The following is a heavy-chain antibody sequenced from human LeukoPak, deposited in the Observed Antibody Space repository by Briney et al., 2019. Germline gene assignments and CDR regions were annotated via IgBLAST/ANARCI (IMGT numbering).Heavy chain of an antibody. D-gene: IGHD2-15*01. CDR2: IYYSGST. Sequence: SETLSLTCTVSGGSISSYYWSWIRQPPGKGLEWIGYIYYSGSTNYNPSLNSRVTISVDRSKNQFSLKLSSVTAADTAVYYCARAGDLIVVAMGAFDIWGQGTMVTVSS. CDR1: GGSISSYY. J-gene: IGHJ3*02. CDR3: ARAGDLIVVAMGAFDI. V-gene: IGHV4-59*12.